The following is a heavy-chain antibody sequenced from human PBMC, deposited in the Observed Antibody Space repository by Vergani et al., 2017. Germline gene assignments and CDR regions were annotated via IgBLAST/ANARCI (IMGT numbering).Heavy chain of an antibody. Sequence: QLQLQESGPGLVKPSETLSLTCTVSGCSFSSSSYYWGWLRQPPGKGWEWIGSIYYSGSTYYNTSLKSRVPISANTSKNQFSLKLSFVTAADTAVYYCGRHERVDNWTDPWGQGTLVTVSS. CDR2: IYYSGST. J-gene: IGHJ5*02. CDR1: GCSFSSSSYY. CDR3: GRHERVDNWTDP. V-gene: IGHV4-39*01.